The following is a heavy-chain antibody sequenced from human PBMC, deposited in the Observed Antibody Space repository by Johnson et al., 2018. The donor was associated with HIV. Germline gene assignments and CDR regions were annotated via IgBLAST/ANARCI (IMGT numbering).Heavy chain of an antibody. J-gene: IGHJ3*01. Sequence: VQLVESWGGLVKPGGSLRLSCTASGFSFSSYAMHWVRQAPGKGLEWVAVISYDGSKKYYADSVEGRFTISRDNSKNTLYLQMNSLRAEDTAGYYCAKALLEYCTGGVCYTRIAAAGGCFDVWGQGTMVTVSS. CDR1: GFSFSSYA. V-gene: IGHV3-30*04. D-gene: IGHD2-8*02. CDR2: ISYDGSKK. CDR3: AKALLEYCTGGVCYTRIAAAGGCFDV.